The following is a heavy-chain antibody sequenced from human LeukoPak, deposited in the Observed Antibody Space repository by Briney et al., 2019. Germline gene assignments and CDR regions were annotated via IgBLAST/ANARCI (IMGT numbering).Heavy chain of an antibody. CDR2: INHSGST. V-gene: IGHV4-34*01. CDR3: ARGLAFFDYYDSSGPYYFDY. CDR1: GGSFSGYY. J-gene: IGHJ4*02. D-gene: IGHD3-22*01. Sequence: SETLSLTCAVYGGSFSGYYWSWIRQPPGKGLEWIGEINHSGSTNYNPSLESRVTISVDTSKNQFSLKLSSVTAADTAVYYCARGLAFFDYYDSSGPYYFDYWGQGTLVTVSS.